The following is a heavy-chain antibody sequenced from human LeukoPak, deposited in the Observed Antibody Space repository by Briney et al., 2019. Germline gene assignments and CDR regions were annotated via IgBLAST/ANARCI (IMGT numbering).Heavy chain of an antibody. Sequence: SETLSLTCTVSGGSISSYYWSWIRQPPGKGLEWIGYIYYSGSTNYNPSLKSRVTISVDTSKNQFSLKLSSVTAADTAVYYCAREIGAAAGYYYYGMDVGAKGPRSPSP. J-gene: IGHJ6*02. CDR2: IYYSGST. V-gene: IGHV4-59*01. CDR3: AREIGAAAGYYYYGMDV. D-gene: IGHD6-13*01. CDR1: GGSISSYY.